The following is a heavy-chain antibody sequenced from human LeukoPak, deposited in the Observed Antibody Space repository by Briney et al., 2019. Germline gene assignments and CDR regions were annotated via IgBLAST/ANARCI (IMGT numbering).Heavy chain of an antibody. J-gene: IGHJ6*03. CDR1: GFTFSNYA. V-gene: IGHV3-23*01. Sequence: GGSLRLSCAASGFTFSNYAMSWVRQAPGKGLEWVSAISGSGGSTYYADSVKGRFTISRDNSKNTLYLQMNSLRAEDTAVYYCAKARRRVEMATIGDYYYYMDVWGKGTTVTVSS. CDR3: AKARRRVEMATIGDYYYYMDV. CDR2: ISGSGGST. D-gene: IGHD5-24*01.